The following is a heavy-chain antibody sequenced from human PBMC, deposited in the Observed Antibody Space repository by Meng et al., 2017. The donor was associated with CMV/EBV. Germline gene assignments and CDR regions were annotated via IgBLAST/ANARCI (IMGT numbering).Heavy chain of an antibody. Sequence: SETLSLTCTVSGGSISSSSYYWGWIRQPPGKGLEWIGSIYYSGSTYYNPSLKSRVTISVDTSKNQFSLKLSSVTAADTAVYYCARDIPYSYGYYFDYWGQGTLVTVSS. CDR1: GGSISSSSYY. J-gene: IGHJ4*02. CDR2: IYYSGST. CDR3: ARDIPYSYGYYFDY. V-gene: IGHV4-39*07. D-gene: IGHD5-18*01.